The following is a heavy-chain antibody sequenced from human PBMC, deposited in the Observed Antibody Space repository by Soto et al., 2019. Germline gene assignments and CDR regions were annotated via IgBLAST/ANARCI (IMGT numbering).Heavy chain of an antibody. Sequence: QVQLVESGGGVVQPGRSLRLSCAASGFTFSSYGMHWVRQAPGKGLEWVAVIWYDGSNKYYADSVKGRFTISRDNSKNTLYLQMNSLRAEDTAVYYCARGGRDYYGSGTPAGWFDPWGQGTLVTVSS. V-gene: IGHV3-33*01. D-gene: IGHD3-10*01. CDR1: GFTFSSYG. J-gene: IGHJ5*02. CDR3: ARGGRDYYGSGTPAGWFDP. CDR2: IWYDGSNK.